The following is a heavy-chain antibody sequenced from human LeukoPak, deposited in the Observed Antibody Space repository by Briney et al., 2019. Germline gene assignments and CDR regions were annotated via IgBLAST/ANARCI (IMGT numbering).Heavy chain of an antibody. CDR2: IYHSGST. CDR3: AREGGMGWFDP. Sequence: SQTLSLTCAVSGGSISSGGYSWSWIRQPPGKGLEWIGYIYHSGSTYYNPSLKSRVTISVDRSKNQFSLKLSSVTAADTAVYYCAREGGMGWFDPWGQGTLVTVSS. D-gene: IGHD5-24*01. CDR1: GGSISSGGYS. J-gene: IGHJ5*02. V-gene: IGHV4-30-2*01.